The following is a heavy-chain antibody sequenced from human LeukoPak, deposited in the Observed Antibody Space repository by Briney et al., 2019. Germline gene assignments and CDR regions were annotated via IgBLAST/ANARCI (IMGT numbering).Heavy chain of an antibody. Sequence: GGSLRLSCAASGFTFSSYGMHWVRQAPGKGLEWVAVISYDGSNKYYADSVKGRFTISRDNSKNTLYLQMNSLRAEDTAVYYCAKETGDTPDYWGQGTLVTVSS. D-gene: IGHD2-2*02. CDR1: GFTFSSYG. CDR2: ISYDGSNK. CDR3: AKETGDTPDY. J-gene: IGHJ4*02. V-gene: IGHV3-30*18.